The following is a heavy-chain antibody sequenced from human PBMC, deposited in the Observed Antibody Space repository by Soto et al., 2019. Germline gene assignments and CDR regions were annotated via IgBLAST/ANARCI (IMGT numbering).Heavy chain of an antibody. CDR2: IYYSGST. Sequence: SETLSLTCTVSGGSISSYYWSWIRQPPGKGLEWIGYIYYSGSTNYNPSLKSRVTISVDTSKNQFSLKLSSVTAADTAVYYCARDMRYSYGFNPTNTYYYYGMDVWGQGTTVTVSS. CDR3: ARDMRYSYGFNPTNTYYYYGMDV. V-gene: IGHV4-59*01. D-gene: IGHD5-18*01. J-gene: IGHJ6*02. CDR1: GGSISSYY.